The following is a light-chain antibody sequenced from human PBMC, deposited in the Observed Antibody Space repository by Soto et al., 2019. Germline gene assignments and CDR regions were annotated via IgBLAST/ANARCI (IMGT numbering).Light chain of an antibody. V-gene: IGLV2-14*02. CDR2: EGS. CDR3: CSYTSSNTRV. J-gene: IGLJ1*01. CDR1: SSDVGSYNL. Sequence: QSALTQPASVSGSPGQSITISCTGTSSDVGSYNLVSWYQQHPGKTPKLMIYEGSKRPSGVSNRFSGSKSGNTASLTISGLQAEDEADYYCCSYTSSNTRVFGTGTKLTVL.